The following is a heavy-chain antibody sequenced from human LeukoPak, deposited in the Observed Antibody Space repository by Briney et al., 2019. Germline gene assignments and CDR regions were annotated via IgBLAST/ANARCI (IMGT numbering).Heavy chain of an antibody. CDR1: GFTFSTYW. V-gene: IGHV3-7*01. CDR3: ARSGPHHLPPRPIDY. CDR2: INQDGSEK. J-gene: IGHJ4*02. Sequence: GGSLRLSCTASGFTFSTYWMSWVRQVPGKGLEWVANINQDGSEKYYVDSVKGRFTFSRDNAKNSVYLQMNSLRVEDTAVYHCARSGPHHLPPRPIDYWGQGTLVTVSS. D-gene: IGHD3-10*01.